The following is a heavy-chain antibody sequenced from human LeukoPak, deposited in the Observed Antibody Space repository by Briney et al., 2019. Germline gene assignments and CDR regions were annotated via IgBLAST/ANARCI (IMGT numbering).Heavy chain of an antibody. CDR2: IYYSGST. Sequence: PSETLSLTCTVSGGSISSSSYYWGWIRQPPGKGLEWIGSIYYSGSTYYNPSLKSRVTISVGTSKNQFSLKLSSVTAADTAVYYCARLDSSGYYASSYFDYWGQGTLVTVSS. V-gene: IGHV4-39*01. J-gene: IGHJ4*02. CDR1: GGSISSSSYY. CDR3: ARLDSSGYYASSYFDY. D-gene: IGHD3-22*01.